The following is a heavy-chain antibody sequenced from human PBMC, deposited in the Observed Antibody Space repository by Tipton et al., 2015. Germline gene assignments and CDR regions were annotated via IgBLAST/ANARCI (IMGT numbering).Heavy chain of an antibody. Sequence: QVQLVQSGAEVKKPGSSVKVSCKASGGSFSSYGISWVRQAPGQGLEWMGGIIPIFGTTSYAQKFQGRVTMTADESTSTAYMEVSSLRSEDTAVYYCARDRNYYGSSTYNHYYYGMDVWGQGTTVTVSS. V-gene: IGHV1-69*01. D-gene: IGHD3-22*01. CDR3: ARDRNYYGSSTYNHYYYGMDV. J-gene: IGHJ6*02. CDR2: IIPIFGTT. CDR1: GGSFSSYG.